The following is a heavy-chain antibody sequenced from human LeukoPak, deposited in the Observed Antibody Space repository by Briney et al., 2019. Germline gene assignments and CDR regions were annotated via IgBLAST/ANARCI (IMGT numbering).Heavy chain of an antibody. V-gene: IGHV3-48*01. Sequence: GGSLRLSCAVSGFTVSSNYMSWVRQAPGKGLEWVSNIGSSGRTIFYADSVKGRFTISRDNAKNSLYLQMNSLRVEDTAVYYCASRRDYWGQGTLVTVSS. CDR3: ASRRDY. CDR1: GFTVSSNY. J-gene: IGHJ4*02. CDR2: IGSSGRTI.